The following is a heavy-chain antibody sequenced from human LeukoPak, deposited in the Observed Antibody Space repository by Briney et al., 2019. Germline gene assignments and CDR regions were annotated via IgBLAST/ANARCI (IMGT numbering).Heavy chain of an antibody. Sequence: PGGSLRLSCAASGFTFNSYAMSWVRQAPGTGLEWVSSISSSSSYIYYADSVKGRFTISRDNAKNSLCLQMNSLRAEDTAVYYCARGNSPKWELLGWFDPWGQGTLVTVSS. D-gene: IGHD1-26*01. CDR2: ISSSSSYI. CDR1: GFTFNSYA. CDR3: ARGNSPKWELLGWFDP. V-gene: IGHV3-21*01. J-gene: IGHJ5*02.